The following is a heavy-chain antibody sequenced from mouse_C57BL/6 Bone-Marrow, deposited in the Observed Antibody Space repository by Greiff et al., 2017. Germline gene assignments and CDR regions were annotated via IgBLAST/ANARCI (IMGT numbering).Heavy chain of an antibody. CDR3: FYGSSFDY. CDR1: GYTFTAYW. Sequence: VQLQQSGAELMKPGASVKLSCKATGYTFTAYWIEWVKQRPGHGLEWIGEILPGSGSTNYNVKFKGKATFTADTSSNTAYMQRSSLTTEDSAIYYCFYGSSFDYWGQGTTLTVSS. V-gene: IGHV1-9*01. J-gene: IGHJ2*01. CDR2: ILPGSGST. D-gene: IGHD1-1*01.